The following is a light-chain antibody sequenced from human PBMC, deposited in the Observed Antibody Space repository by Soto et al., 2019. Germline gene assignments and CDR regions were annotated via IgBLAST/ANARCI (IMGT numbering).Light chain of an antibody. CDR2: HAS. CDR3: QAYVYYPP. J-gene: IGKJ4*01. Sequence: DIQMTQSPSTLSASVGDRVTITCRASQSINSWLSWYQQSPGKAPKLLIYHASTLESGVPSRFSGSGSGTEFTLNISSLQPDDFATYYCQAYVYYPPFGGGNKLEIK. V-gene: IGKV1-5*01. CDR1: QSINSW.